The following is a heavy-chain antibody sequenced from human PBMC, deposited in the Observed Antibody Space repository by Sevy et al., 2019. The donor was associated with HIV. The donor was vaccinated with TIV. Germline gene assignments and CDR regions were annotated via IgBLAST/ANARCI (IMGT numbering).Heavy chain of an antibody. CDR1: GGSITSLY. CDR3: AGENAWGRGYS. CDR2: IYYNGHI. J-gene: IGHJ4*02. V-gene: IGHV4-59*08. Sequence: SETLSLTCTASGGSITSLYWNWIRQPPGKGLEWIAIIYYNGHINYNPSLKSRFTLSLDTSKNQFSLRLSSVTAADTAMYYCAGENAWGRGYSWGQGTLVTVSS. D-gene: IGHD1-26*01.